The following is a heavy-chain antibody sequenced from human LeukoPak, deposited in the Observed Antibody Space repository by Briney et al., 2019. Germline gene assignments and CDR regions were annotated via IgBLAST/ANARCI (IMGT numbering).Heavy chain of an antibody. Sequence: PSETLSLTCAVYGGSFSGYYWTWIRQSPGRGLEWIGEVHYSGSATYNPSLKSRVTISVDTSINQFSLKTNSVTAADTAVYYCARGQWFRAFWSRGTPVTVSS. CDR2: VHYSGSA. D-gene: IGHD3-10*01. J-gene: IGHJ4*02. CDR1: GGSFSGYY. CDR3: ARGQWFRAF. V-gene: IGHV4-34*01.